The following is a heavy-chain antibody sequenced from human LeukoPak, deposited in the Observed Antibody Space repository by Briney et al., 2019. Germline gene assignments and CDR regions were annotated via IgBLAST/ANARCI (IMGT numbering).Heavy chain of an antibody. D-gene: IGHD3-9*01. CDR2: ISGSGGST. Sequence: PGGSLRLSCAASGFTFSSYAMSWVRQAPGRGLEWVSAISGSGGSTYYADSVKGRFTISRGNSKNTLYLQMNSLRAEDTAVYYCAKREYFDWLSGRYYFDYWGQGTLVTVSS. V-gene: IGHV3-23*01. CDR3: AKREYFDWLSGRYYFDY. CDR1: GFTFSSYA. J-gene: IGHJ4*02.